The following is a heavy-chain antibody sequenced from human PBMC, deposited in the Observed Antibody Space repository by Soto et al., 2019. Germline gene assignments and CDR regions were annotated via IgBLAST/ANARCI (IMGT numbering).Heavy chain of an antibody. CDR2: IYYSGST. D-gene: IGHD3-22*01. V-gene: IGHV4-31*03. Sequence: PSETLSLTCTVSGGSISSGGYYWSWIRQHPGKGLEWIGYIYYSGSTYYNPSLKSRVTISVDTSKNQFSLKLSSVTAADTAVYYCARYYYDSSGYWDYWGQGTLVTVLL. CDR1: GGSISSGGYY. J-gene: IGHJ4*02. CDR3: ARYYYDSSGYWDY.